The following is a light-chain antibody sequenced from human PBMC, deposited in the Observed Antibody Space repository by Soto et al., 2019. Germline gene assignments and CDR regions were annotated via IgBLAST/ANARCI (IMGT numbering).Light chain of an antibody. CDR2: DAS. CDR1: QIVGTS. V-gene: IGKV3-11*01. Sequence: IVLTQSPATLSLSPGERASLSCRASQIVGTSLAWYQQRPGQAPRLLIYDASSRAAGIPARFSGGGSGTDFTLTISSLQPEDFATYYCQQSYSTPPTFGQGTKVDIK. J-gene: IGKJ1*01. CDR3: QQSYSTPPT.